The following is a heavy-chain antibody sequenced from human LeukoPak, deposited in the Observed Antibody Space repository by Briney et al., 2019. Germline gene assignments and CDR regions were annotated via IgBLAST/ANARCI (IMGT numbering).Heavy chain of an antibody. CDR1: GFTFSKYS. CDR3: ARDLGGYNFDY. CDR2: INSGSYSI. J-gene: IGHJ4*01. V-gene: IGHV3-48*04. Sequence: GGSPRLSCAASGFTFSKYSMNSVRQPPGKGLEWVSYINSGSYSIYYADSVKGRFTISRDNAKDSVYLQMNSLRAEDTAVYYCARDLGGYNFDYWGQGTLLTVSS. D-gene: IGHD5-24*01.